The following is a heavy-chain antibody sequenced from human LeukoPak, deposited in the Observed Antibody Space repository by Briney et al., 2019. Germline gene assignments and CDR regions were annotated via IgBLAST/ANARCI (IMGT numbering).Heavy chain of an antibody. CDR1: GFTFSSYP. J-gene: IGHJ5*01. CDR3: AKGHRLRSGGNCNSQVDS. Sequence: GGSLRLSCAASGFTFSSYPMSWVRQAPGEGLLWISTISGSGTATHYADSVKGRFTISRDNSESTLYLQMNSLRADDTATYYCAKGHRLRSGGNCNSQVDSWGHGALVIVPS. CDR2: ISGSGTAT. D-gene: IGHD2-15*01. V-gene: IGHV3-23*01.